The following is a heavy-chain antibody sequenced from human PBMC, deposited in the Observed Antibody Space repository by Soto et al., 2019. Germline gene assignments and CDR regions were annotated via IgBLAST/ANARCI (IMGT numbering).Heavy chain of an antibody. CDR3: AKHGLTGTGEQYWYFDL. J-gene: IGHJ2*01. Sequence: PGGSLRLSCAASGFTFSSYGMHWVRQAPGKGLEWVAVISYDGSNKYYADSVKGRFTISRDNSKNTLYLQMNSLRAEDTAVYYCAKHGLTGTGEQYWYFDLWGRGTLVTVSS. CDR2: ISYDGSNK. V-gene: IGHV3-30*18. D-gene: IGHD1-1*01. CDR1: GFTFSSYG.